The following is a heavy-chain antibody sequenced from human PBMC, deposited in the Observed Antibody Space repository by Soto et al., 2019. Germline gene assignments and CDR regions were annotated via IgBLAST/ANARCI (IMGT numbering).Heavy chain of an antibody. CDR1: GYTFTSYY. CDR3: ARVGGYSYGGVDY. D-gene: IGHD5-18*01. J-gene: IGHJ4*02. CDR2: INPSGGST. Sequence: QVQLVQSGAEVKKPGASVKVSCKASGYTFTSYYMHWVRQAPGQGLEWMGIINPSGGSTTYAQKCXXRXXMTRDTSTSTVYMALSSLRSEDTDVYYCARVGGYSYGGVDYWGQGTLVTVSS. V-gene: IGHV1-46*01.